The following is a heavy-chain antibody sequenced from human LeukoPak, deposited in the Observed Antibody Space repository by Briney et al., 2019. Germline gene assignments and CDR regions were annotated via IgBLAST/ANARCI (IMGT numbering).Heavy chain of an antibody. CDR2: IYYSGST. Sequence: SETLSLTCTVSGGSISSSSYYWGWIRQPPGKGLEWIGSIYYSGSTYYSPSLKSRVTISVDTSKNQFSLKLSSVTAADTAVYYCARLSRGRWVYYFDYWGQGTLVTVSS. D-gene: IGHD3-10*01. J-gene: IGHJ4*02. CDR1: GGSISSSSYY. CDR3: ARLSRGRWVYYFDY. V-gene: IGHV4-39*01.